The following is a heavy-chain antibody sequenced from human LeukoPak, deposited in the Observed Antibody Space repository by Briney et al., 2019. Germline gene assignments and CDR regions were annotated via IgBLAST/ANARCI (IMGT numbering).Heavy chain of an antibody. V-gene: IGHV3-11*01. CDR1: GFTFSDYY. Sequence: GGSLRLSCAASGFTFSDYYMRWLRQAPGKGRAWVSYISSSGSTIYYADSVKGRFTISRDNAKNSLYLQMNSLRAEDTAVYYCARVLKGPATFDYWGQGTLVTVSS. CDR3: ARVLKGPATFDY. CDR2: ISSSGSTI. J-gene: IGHJ4*02.